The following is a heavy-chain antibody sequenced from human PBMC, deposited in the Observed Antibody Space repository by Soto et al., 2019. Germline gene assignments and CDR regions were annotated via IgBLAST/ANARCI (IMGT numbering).Heavy chain of an antibody. Sequence: GGSLRLSCAASGFTFSSYGMHWVRQAPGKGLEWVAVISYDGSNKYYADSVKGRFTISRDNSKNTLYLQMNSRRAEDTAVYYCAKGGGVADAFDIWGQGTMVTVSS. V-gene: IGHV3-30*18. J-gene: IGHJ3*02. CDR2: ISYDGSNK. CDR1: GFTFSSYG. CDR3: AKGGGVADAFDI. D-gene: IGHD3-16*01.